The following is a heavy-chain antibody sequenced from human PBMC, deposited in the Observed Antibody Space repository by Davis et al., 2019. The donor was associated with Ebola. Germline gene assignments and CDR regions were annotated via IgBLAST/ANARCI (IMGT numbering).Heavy chain of an antibody. Sequence: PGGSLRLSCGASGFTFSSYWMNWVRQAPGKGLVWVSRINGDGSISTYADSVRGRFTISRNNAKNTLYLQMNSLRVEDTAVYYCTRDYGDYINDYWGQGTLVTVSS. V-gene: IGHV3-74*03. CDR3: TRDYGDYINDY. J-gene: IGHJ4*02. D-gene: IGHD4-17*01. CDR1: GFTFSSYW. CDR2: INGDGSIS.